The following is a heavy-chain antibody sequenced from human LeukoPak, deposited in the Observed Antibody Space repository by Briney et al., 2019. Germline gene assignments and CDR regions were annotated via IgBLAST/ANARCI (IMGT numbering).Heavy chain of an antibody. CDR3: ARDLSSSWYSLGY. V-gene: IGHV3-20*04. CDR2: INWDGGAT. CDR1: GFTFSSYA. Sequence: SGGSLRLSCAASGFTFSSYAMSWVRQAPRKGLEWVSGINWDGGATAYADSVKGRFTITRDHAKNSLFLQMKSLRAEDTGLYFCARDLSSSWYSLGYWGQGILVTVSS. D-gene: IGHD6-13*01. J-gene: IGHJ4*02.